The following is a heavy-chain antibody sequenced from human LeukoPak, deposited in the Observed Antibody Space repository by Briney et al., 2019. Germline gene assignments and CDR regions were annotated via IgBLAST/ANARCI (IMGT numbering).Heavy chain of an antibody. CDR2: IGNYGNTI. CDR1: GFTFSSYG. D-gene: IGHD6-6*01. Sequence: GGSLRLSCAASGFTFSSYGMNWVRQAPGEGLEWVSYIGNYGNTIHYADSVKGRFTISRDNAKNSLYLEVNSLRAEDTAVYYCAREGDRGIAARDFDYWGQGTLVTVSS. J-gene: IGHJ4*02. V-gene: IGHV3-48*03. CDR3: AREGDRGIAARDFDY.